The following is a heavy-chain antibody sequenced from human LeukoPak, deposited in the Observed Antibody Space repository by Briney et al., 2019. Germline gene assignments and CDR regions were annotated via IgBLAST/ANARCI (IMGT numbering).Heavy chain of an antibody. CDR1: GYSFTDYY. CDR2: INPKRGGA. Sequence: ASVTVSCTASGYSFTDYYIHWVRQAPGQGLEGMGRINPKRGGATYAQMIRGRVSMTTNTFISTASMEVNRLSSDDTAVYFCARTTRPYYYFDYWGHGSLVAVSS. V-gene: IGHV1-2*06. D-gene: IGHD1-26*01. CDR3: ARTTRPYYYFDY. J-gene: IGHJ4*01.